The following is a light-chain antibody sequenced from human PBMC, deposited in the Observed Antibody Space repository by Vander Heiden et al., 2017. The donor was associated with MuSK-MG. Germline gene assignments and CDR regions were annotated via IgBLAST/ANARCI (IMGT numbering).Light chain of an antibody. V-gene: IGKV6-21*01. CDR3: HHSSSLPWT. CDR2: YAS. Sequence: EIVLTQSPDFQYVTPKEKVTITCRASQNIGSSLHWYQQKPDQSPKLLIKYASQSFSGVPSRFSGSGSGTDFTLTINSLEAEDAATYYCHHSSSLPWTFGQGTKVEIK. CDR1: QNIGSS. J-gene: IGKJ1*01.